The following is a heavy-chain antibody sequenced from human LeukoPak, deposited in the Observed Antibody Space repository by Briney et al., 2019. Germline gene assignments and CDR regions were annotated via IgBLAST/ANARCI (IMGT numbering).Heavy chain of an antibody. CDR3: ARSLSTAGIHY. CDR1: GYSISSGRY. CDR2: VFHSGST. Sequence: PSETLSLTCAVSGYSISSGRYWGWIRQPPGKGLEWIGSVFHSGSTYYNPSLKSRVTISVDTSKNHFSLNLRSVTAADTAVYYCARSLSTAGIHYWGQGTLVTVSS. D-gene: IGHD2-2*01. V-gene: IGHV4-38-2*01. J-gene: IGHJ4*02.